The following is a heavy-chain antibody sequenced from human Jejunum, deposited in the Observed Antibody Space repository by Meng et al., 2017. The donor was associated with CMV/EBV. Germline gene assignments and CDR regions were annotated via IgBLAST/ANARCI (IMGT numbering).Heavy chain of an antibody. CDR1: GESFSGYY. D-gene: IGHD4-17*01. CDR3: ARVGGAQHGDFDF. V-gene: IGHV4-34*01. J-gene: IGHJ4*02. Sequence: VMLQQWGPGLLKPSETLSCTCPVYGESFSGYYWTWIRQPPGKGLEWKGEINHSGSTNYNPSLKSRVTILVDTSKRQFSLRLSFVTAADTAVYYCARVGGAQHGDFDFWGQGTLVTVSS. CDR2: INHSGST.